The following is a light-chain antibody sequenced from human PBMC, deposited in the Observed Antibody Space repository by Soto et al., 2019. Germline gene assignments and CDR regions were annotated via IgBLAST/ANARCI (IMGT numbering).Light chain of an antibody. CDR2: DAS. CDR1: QSITTW. V-gene: IGKV1-5*01. Sequence: DIQMTQSPSTLSASVGDRVVITCRASQSITTWLAWYQQKPGKAPKLLIYDASSLASGVPSRFSGSGTGTEFALTISSLQPDDFATYYCQQYNDYWTFGEGTKVEIK. J-gene: IGKJ1*01. CDR3: QQYNDYWT.